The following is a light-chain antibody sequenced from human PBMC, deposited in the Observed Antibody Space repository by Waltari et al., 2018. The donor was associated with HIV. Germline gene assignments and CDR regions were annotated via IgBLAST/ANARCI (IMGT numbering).Light chain of an antibody. J-gene: IGLJ2*01. CDR2: ADA. CDR1: TPNIGSSN. V-gene: IGLV1-44*01. CDR3: STWDDRLNGVV. Sequence: QSVLTQPPSASGTPGQRVTISCSGSTPNIGSSNVHWYQQFSRAAPKLLIYADAQRPSGVHDRFSGSKSGTPASLVISGLQSEDEADYYYSTWDDRLNGVVFGGGTRRTVV.